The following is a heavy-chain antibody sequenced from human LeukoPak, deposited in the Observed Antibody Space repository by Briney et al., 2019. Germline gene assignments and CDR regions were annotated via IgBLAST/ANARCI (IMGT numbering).Heavy chain of an antibody. V-gene: IGHV4-30-4*01. J-gene: IGHJ4*02. CDR2: IYYSGST. CDR3: ARGLDYGDSFDY. Sequence: PSETLSLTCTVSGGSISSGDYYWSWIRQPPGKGLEWIGYIYYSGSTYYNPSLKSRVTISVDTSKNQFSLKLSSVTAADTAVYYCARGLDYGDSFDYWGQGTLVTVSS. D-gene: IGHD4-17*01. CDR1: GGSISSGDYY.